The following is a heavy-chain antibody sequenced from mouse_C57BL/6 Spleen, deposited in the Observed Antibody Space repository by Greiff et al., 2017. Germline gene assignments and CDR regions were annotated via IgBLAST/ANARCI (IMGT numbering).Heavy chain of an antibody. CDR2: IYPGSGST. CDR1: GYTFTSYW. V-gene: IGHV1-55*01. J-gene: IGHJ3*01. Sequence: VNVVEPGAELVKPGASVKMSCKASGYTFTSYWITWVKQRPGQGLEWIGDIYPGSGSTNYNEKFKSKATLTVDTSSSTAYMQLSSLTSEDSAVYYCARGGGSSGYGFAYWGQGTLVSVSA. D-gene: IGHD3-2*02. CDR3: ARGGGSSGYGFAY.